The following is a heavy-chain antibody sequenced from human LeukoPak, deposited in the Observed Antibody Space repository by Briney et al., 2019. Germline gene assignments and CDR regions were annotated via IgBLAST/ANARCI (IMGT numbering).Heavy chain of an antibody. J-gene: IGHJ6*02. V-gene: IGHV3-23*01. CDR2: ISGSGGST. CDR1: GFTFSSYA. CDR3: ARDSDPDYYDSSGYSVYYYYGMDV. D-gene: IGHD3-22*01. Sequence: GGSLRLSCAASGFTFSSYAMSWVRQAPGKGLEWVSAISGSGGSTYYADSVKGRFTISRDNSKNTLYLQMNSLRAEDTAVYYCARDSDPDYYDSSGYSVYYYYGMDVWGQGTTVTVSS.